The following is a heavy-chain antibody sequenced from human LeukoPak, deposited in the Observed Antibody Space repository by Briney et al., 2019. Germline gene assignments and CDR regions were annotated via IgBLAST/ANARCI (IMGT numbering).Heavy chain of an antibody. J-gene: IGHJ4*02. CDR1: GYTFTGYY. V-gene: IGHV1-2*06. Sequence: ASVKVSCKASGYTFTGYYMHWVRQAPGQGLELMGRINPNSGGTNYAQKFQGRVTMTRDTSISTAYMELSRLRCDDTSVYYCASYHDYGDYVDYWGQGTLVTVSS. CDR2: INPNSGGT. CDR3: ASYHDYGDYVDY. D-gene: IGHD4-17*01.